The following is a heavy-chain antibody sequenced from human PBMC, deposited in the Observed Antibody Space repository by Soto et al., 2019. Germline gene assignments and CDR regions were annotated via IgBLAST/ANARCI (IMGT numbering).Heavy chain of an antibody. CDR2: ISAHNVNT. CDR3: ARGRDGDY. Sequence: QVHLVQSGAEVKKPGASVKVSCKASGYTFTRYGITWVRQAPGQGLEWMGWISAHNVNTDYAQKLQGRVIVTRDTSTSTAYMELRSLISDDTAVYYCARGRDGDYWGQGALVTVSS. J-gene: IGHJ4*02. V-gene: IGHV1-18*01. CDR1: GYTFTRYG.